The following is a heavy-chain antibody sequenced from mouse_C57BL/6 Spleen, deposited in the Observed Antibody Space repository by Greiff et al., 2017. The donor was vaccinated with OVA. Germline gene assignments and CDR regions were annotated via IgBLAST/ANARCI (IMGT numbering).Heavy chain of an antibody. Sequence: EVQLQESGGGLVKPGGSLKLSCAASGFTFSSYAMSWVRQTPEKRLEWVATISDGGSYTYYPDNVKGRFTISRDNAKNNLYLQMSHLKSEDTAMYYCARDTEDYYGSSPHFDYWGQGTTLTVSS. V-gene: IGHV5-4*01. D-gene: IGHD1-1*01. CDR2: ISDGGSYT. CDR1: GFTFSSYA. J-gene: IGHJ2*01. CDR3: ARDTEDYYGSSPHFDY.